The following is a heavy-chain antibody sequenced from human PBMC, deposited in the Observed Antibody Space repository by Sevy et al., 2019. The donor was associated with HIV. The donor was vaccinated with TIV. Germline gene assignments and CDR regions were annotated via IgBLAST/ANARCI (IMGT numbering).Heavy chain of an antibody. D-gene: IGHD6-19*01. CDR1: GGSISSYY. CDR3: ARDPITVAPYFDY. J-gene: IGHJ4*02. CDR2: INYSGST. V-gene: IGHV4-59*01. Sequence: SETLSLTCTVSGGSISSYYCSWIRQPPGKGLEWIGYINYSGSTNYNPSLKSRVTISIDTSKNQSSLKLTSVTAADTAVYYCARDPITVAPYFDYWSQGTLVTVSS.